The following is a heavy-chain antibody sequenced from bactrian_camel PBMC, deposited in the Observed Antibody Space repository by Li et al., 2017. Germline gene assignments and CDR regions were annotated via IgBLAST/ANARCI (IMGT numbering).Heavy chain of an antibody. V-gene: IGHV3S55*01. J-gene: IGHJ6*01. CDR1: GDTDSRWS. D-gene: IGHD8*01. CDR3: AAGRPWSNSPLDSKAYNA. CDR2: IDSDGST. Sequence: HVQLVESGGGSVQAGESLRLACAASGDTDSRWSMGWFRQAPGKEREGIAAIDSDGSTTYADSVEGRFTISKDSAKNTLYLQMNSLTPEDTAMHYCAAGRPWSNSPLDSKAYNAWGQGTQVTVS.